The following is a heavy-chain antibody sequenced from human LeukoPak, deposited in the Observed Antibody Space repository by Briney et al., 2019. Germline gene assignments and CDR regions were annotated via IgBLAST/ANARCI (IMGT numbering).Heavy chain of an antibody. D-gene: IGHD1-26*01. CDR2: ISTSSDFI. J-gene: IGHJ4*02. CDR1: GFTFSNYA. V-gene: IGHV3-21*01. CDR3: ARDKAGGSYSGPFDY. Sequence: GGSLRLSCAASGFTFSNYAMNWVRQAPGKGLEWVSSISTSSDFIYYADSMKGRFTISRDSAKNSLYLQMNSLRAEDTAVYYCARDKAGGSYSGPFDYWGQGILVTVSS.